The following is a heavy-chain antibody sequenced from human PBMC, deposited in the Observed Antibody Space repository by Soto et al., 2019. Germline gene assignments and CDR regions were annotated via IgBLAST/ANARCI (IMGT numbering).Heavy chain of an antibody. D-gene: IGHD3-22*01. CDR2: IYHGGST. CDR3: ARVGPWVPYYYDSSPYTFENWFDS. CDR1: CYSISSGDY. V-gene: IGHV4-38-2*01. J-gene: IGHJ5*01. Sequence: XETLSVPFAVSCYSISSGDYWGWLRQPPGNGLEWIGIIYHGGSTYYNPSLNSRVTLSIDMTNNHVSLILNSVTAADTAVYYCARVGPWVPYYYDSSPYTFENWFDSWGQGTLVTVSS.